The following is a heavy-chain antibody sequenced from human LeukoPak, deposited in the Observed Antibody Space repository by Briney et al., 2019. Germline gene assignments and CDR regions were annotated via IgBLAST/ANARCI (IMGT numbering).Heavy chain of an antibody. CDR2: IWYDGSNK. CDR3: ARDGTGTTVGDY. CDR1: GFTFSSYG. Sequence: PGGSLRLSCAASGFTFSSYGMHWVRQAPGKGLEWVAVIWYDGSNKYYADSVKGRFTISRDNSKNTLYLQMNSLRAEDTAVYYCARDGTGTTVGDYWGQGTLVTVSS. V-gene: IGHV3-33*01. D-gene: IGHD1-1*01. J-gene: IGHJ4*02.